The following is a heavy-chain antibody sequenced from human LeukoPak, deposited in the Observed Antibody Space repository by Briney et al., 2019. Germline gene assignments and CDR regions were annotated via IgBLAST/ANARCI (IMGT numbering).Heavy chain of an antibody. D-gene: IGHD1-26*01. CDR3: ARDSSIVGAMGIDY. CDR2: INPNSGGT. V-gene: IGHV1-2*02. J-gene: IGHJ4*02. CDR1: GYTFTGYY. Sequence: GASVKVSSKASGYTFTGYYMHWVRQAPGQGLEWMGWINPNSGGTNYAQKFQGRVTMTRDTSISTAYMELSRLRSDDTAVYYCARDSSIVGAMGIDYWGQGALVTVSS.